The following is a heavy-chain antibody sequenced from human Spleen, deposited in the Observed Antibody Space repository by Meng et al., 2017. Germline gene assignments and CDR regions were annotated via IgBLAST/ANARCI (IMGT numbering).Heavy chain of an antibody. D-gene: IGHD1/OR15-1a*01. CDR2: IGHSGFT. CDR3: VRSRAWVRTGFDP. J-gene: IGHJ5*02. Sequence: QLQLQESGPGLMRPSETLSLTCTVSGDSIRGTNSFWAWVRQSPGKGLEWIGSIGHSGFTYYTPSLESRVTVSVDTSRSQFSLELTSVTAADTAVYYCVRSRAWVRTGFDPWGQGTLVTVSS. CDR1: GDSIRGTNSF. V-gene: IGHV4-39*01.